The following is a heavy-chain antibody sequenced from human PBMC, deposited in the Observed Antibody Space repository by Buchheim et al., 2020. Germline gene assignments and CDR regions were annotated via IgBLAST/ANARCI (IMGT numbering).Heavy chain of an antibody. CDR1: GYTFTSYD. CDR2: MNPNSGNT. V-gene: IGHV1-8*01. CDR3: TRLSNRITIFGVALYYCYGMDV. D-gene: IGHD3-3*01. J-gene: IGHJ6*02. Sequence: QVQLVQSGAEVKKPGASVKVSCKASGYTFTSYDINWVRQATGQGLEWMGWMNPNSGNTGYAQKFQGRVTLTRNTSISTAYMELSSLRSEDTAVYYCTRLSNRITIFGVALYYCYGMDVWGQGTT.